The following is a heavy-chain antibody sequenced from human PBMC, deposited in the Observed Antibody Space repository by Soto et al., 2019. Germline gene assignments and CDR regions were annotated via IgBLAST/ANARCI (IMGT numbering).Heavy chain of an antibody. CDR2: IIPIFGTA. CDR3: ARAGRGYYPPYYFDY. J-gene: IGHJ4*02. D-gene: IGHD1-26*01. V-gene: IGHV1-69*13. Sequence: SVKVSCKASGGTFSGYAISWVRQAPGQGLEWMGGIIPIFGTANYAQKFQGRVTITADESTSTAYMELSSLRSEDTAVYYCARAGRGYYPPYYFDYWGQGTLVTVSS. CDR1: GGTFSGYA.